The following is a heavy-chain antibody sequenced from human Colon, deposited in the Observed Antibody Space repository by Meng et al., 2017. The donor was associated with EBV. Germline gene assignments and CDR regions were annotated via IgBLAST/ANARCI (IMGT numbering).Heavy chain of an antibody. V-gene: IGHV4-34*01. CDR2: VSHPGSA. CDR3: ARVPTTGYKDH. J-gene: IGHJ4*02. Sequence: QVLSQQLGAGLLKPSETLSLTCTVNGGSFSGYVWSWVRQPPGKGMEWIGEVSHPGSANYNPSLKSRVTISVDASEKQFSLRLTSVTAADSAVYYCARVPTTGYKDHWGQGTLVTVSS. CDR1: GGSFSGYV. D-gene: IGHD3-9*01.